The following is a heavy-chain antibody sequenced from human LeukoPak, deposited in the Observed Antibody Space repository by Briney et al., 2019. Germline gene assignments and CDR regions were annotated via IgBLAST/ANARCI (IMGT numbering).Heavy chain of an antibody. CDR3: ARGTLLKYCSGGSCCHGY. CDR1: GYTFTGYY. Sequence: GASVKVSCKASGYTFTGYYMHWVRQAPGQGLEWMGRINPNSGGTNYAQKFQGRVTMTRDTSISTAYMELSRLRSDDTAVYYCARGTLLKYCSGGSCCHGYWGQGTLVTVSS. D-gene: IGHD2-15*01. V-gene: IGHV1-2*06. CDR2: INPNSGGT. J-gene: IGHJ4*02.